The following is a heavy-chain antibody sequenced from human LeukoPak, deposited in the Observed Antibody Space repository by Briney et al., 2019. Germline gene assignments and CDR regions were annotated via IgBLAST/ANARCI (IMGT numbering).Heavy chain of an antibody. Sequence: PSQTLSLTCTVSGGSISSGDYYWRWIRQPPGTGLEWIGYIYYSGSTYYNPSLKSRVTISVDTSKNQFSLKLSSVTAADTAVYYCAREGYYGSVRRFDPWAREPWSPSPQ. CDR3: AREGYYGSVRRFDP. CDR2: IYYSGST. D-gene: IGHD3-10*01. J-gene: IGHJ5*02. CDR1: GGSISSGDYY. V-gene: IGHV4-30-4*01.